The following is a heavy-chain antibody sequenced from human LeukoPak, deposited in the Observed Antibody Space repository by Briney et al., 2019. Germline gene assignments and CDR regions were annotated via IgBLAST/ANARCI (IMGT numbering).Heavy chain of an antibody. CDR2: MNPNSGNT. J-gene: IGHJ3*02. D-gene: IGHD6-19*01. CDR1: GYTFTSYD. V-gene: IGHV1-8*01. CDR3: ASEGYSSGWYTQTDAFDI. Sequence: ASVKVSCKASGYTFTSYDINWVRQATGQGLEWMGWMNPNSGNTGYAQKFQGGVTMTRNTSISTAYMELSSLRSEDTAVYYCASEGYSSGWYTQTDAFDIWGQGTMLTVSS.